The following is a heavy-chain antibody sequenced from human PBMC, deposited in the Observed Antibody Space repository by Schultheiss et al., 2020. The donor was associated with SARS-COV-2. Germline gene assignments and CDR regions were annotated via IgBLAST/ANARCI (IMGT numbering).Heavy chain of an antibody. CDR2: IYSGGST. D-gene: IGHD2-8*02. Sequence: GGSLRLSCAASGFTVSSKFMNWVRQAPGKGLEWVSVIYSGGSTYYADSVKGRFTISRHNSKNTLYLQMNSLRAEDTAVYYCARAGAGGYYYYYYMDVWGKGTTVTVSS. V-gene: IGHV3-66*01. CDR3: ARAGAGGYYYYYYMDV. J-gene: IGHJ6*03. CDR1: GFTVSSKF.